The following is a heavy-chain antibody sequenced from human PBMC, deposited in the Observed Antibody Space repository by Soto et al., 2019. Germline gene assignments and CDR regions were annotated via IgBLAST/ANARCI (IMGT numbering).Heavy chain of an antibody. CDR2: TYYRSRFFS. D-gene: IGHD3-16*02. J-gene: IGHJ4*02. Sequence: SEPLSLTCSSSGDRFSIYIAAWTWIKQSPSGGLEWLGRTYYRSRFFSDYAESVKSRITINPDTSKNQFSLQLNSVTPEDTAVYYCTREDTTGYRDFWGQGTLVTVSA. V-gene: IGHV6-1*01. CDR1: GDRFSIYIAA. CDR3: TREDTTGYRDF.